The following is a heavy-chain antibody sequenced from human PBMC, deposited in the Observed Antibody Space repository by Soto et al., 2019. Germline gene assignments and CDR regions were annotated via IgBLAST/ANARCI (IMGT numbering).Heavy chain of an antibody. J-gene: IGHJ5*02. V-gene: IGHV4-39*07. CDR2: IYYSGST. CDR1: GGSISSSSYY. CDR3: ARAGYKESNWFDP. Sequence: SETLSLTCTVSGGSISSSSYYWGWIRQPPGEGLEWIGSIYYSGSTNYNPSLKSRVTISVDASKNQFSLKLSSVTAADTAVYYCARAGYKESNWFDPWGQGTLVTVSS. D-gene: IGHD1-1*01.